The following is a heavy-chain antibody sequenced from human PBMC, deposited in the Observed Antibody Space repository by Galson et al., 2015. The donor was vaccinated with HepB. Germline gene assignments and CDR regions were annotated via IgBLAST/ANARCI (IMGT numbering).Heavy chain of an antibody. CDR2: INPSATS. CDR1: GGSFSDYY. Sequence: ETLSLTCAVYGGSFSDYYWSWIRQPPGKGLEWIGEINPSATSNYNPSLKSRVTVSVDTSKNQVSLMLSSVTAADTAVYYCARVKHGWWGRYCSGGSCYSGFDYWGQGTLVTVSS. J-gene: IGHJ4*02. CDR3: ARVKHGWWGRYCSGGSCYSGFDY. D-gene: IGHD2-15*01. V-gene: IGHV4-34*01.